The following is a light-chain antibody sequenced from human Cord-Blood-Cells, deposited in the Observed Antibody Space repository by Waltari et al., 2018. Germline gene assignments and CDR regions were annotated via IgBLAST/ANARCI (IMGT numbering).Light chain of an antibody. CDR2: GKN. V-gene: IGLV3-19*01. CDR1: SLRSYY. J-gene: IGLJ3*02. CDR3: NSRDSSGNHLWV. Sequence: SSELTQDPAVSVALGQTVRTTCQGDSLRSYYASWYQQKPGQAPVLVIYGKNNRPSGIPDRFSGSSSGNTASLTITGAQAEDEADYYCNSRDSSGNHLWVFGGGTKLTVL.